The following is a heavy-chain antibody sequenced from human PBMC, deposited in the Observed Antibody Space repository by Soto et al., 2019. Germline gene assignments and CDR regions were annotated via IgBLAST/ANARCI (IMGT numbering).Heavy chain of an antibody. V-gene: IGHV1-8*01. CDR3: ARDYSNYYYYHYYIAV. D-gene: IGHD4-4*01. Sequence: ASVKVSCKASGYTFTSYDINWVRQATGQGLEWMGWMNPNSGNTGYAQKFQGRVTMTRNTSISTAYMELSSLRSEDTAVYYCARDYSNYYYYHYYIAVWGKGTTVTVSS. CDR2: MNPNSGNT. J-gene: IGHJ6*03. CDR1: GYTFTSYD.